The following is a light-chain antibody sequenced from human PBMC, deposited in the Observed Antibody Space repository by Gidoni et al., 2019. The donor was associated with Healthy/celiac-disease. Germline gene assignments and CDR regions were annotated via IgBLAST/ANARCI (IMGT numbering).Light chain of an antibody. Sequence: DIQLTQSPSFLSASVGDRVTITCRASQVISSYLAWYQQKPGKAPKLLSYAASTLKSGVPSRFSGSGSGTEFTLTISSLQPEDFATYYWQQLNSYPFTFGPGTKVDIK. J-gene: IGKJ3*01. CDR3: QQLNSYPFT. V-gene: IGKV1-9*01. CDR2: AAS. CDR1: QVISSY.